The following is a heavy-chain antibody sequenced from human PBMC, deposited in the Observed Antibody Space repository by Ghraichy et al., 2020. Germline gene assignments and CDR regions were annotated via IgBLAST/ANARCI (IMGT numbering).Heavy chain of an antibody. J-gene: IGHJ6*02. CDR2: INHSGST. V-gene: IGHV4-34*01. CDR3: ARGRVLERRRFTQGGRYYYYGMDV. Sequence: SETLSLTCAVYGGSFSGYYWSWIRQPPGKGLEWIGEINHSGSTNYNPSLKSRVTISVDTSKNQFSLNLSSVTAADTAVYYCARGRVLERRRFTQGGRYYYYGMDVWGQGTTVTVSS. D-gene: IGHD1-1*01. CDR1: GGSFSGYY.